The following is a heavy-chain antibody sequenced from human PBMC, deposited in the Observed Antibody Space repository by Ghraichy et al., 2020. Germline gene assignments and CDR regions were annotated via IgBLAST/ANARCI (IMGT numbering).Heavy chain of an antibody. D-gene: IGHD4-17*01. J-gene: IGHJ4*03. CDR2: IYFSGRT. Sequence: SETLSLICTVSGGSIRAGNYHWSWICQSPGRGLESIGYIYFSGRTNYNPSLKSRVAMSVDTSKNQFSLTLNFVTAADTAMYFCARTSGDYLRGFYFDPWGPGTLVTVSS. V-gene: IGHV4-61*01. CDR3: ARTSGDYLRGFYFDP. CDR1: GGSIRAGNYH.